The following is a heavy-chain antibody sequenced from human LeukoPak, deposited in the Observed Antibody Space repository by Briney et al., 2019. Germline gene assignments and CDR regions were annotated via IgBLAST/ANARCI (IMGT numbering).Heavy chain of an antibody. CDR1: GYTFTSYD. CDR3: ARAEYYDFWSGYYPSYYYYGMDV. CDR2: MNPNSGNT. V-gene: IGHV1-8*01. J-gene: IGHJ6*02. Sequence: ASVKVSCKASGYTFTSYDINWVRQATGQGLEWMGWMNPNSGNTGYAQKFQGRVTMTRNTSISTAYMELSSLGSEDTAVYYCARAEYYDFWSGYYPSYYYYGMDVWGQGTTVTVSS. D-gene: IGHD3-3*01.